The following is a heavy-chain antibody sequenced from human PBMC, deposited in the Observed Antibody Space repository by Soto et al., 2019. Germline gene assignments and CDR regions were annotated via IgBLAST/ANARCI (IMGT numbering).Heavy chain of an antibody. J-gene: IGHJ5*02. CDR1: GGSISSGDYY. D-gene: IGHD3-3*01. CDR3: ARERMRFLEWTFFNWFDP. CDR2: IYYSGST. Sequence: ASETLSLTCTVSGGSISSGDYYWSWIRQPPGKGLEWIGYIYYSGSTYYNPSLKSRVTISVDTPKNQFSLKLSSVTAADTAVYYCARERMRFLEWTFFNWFDPWGQGTLVTVSS. V-gene: IGHV4-30-4*01.